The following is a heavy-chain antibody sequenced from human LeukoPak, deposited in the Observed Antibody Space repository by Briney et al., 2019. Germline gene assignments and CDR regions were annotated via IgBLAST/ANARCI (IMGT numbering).Heavy chain of an antibody. CDR3: ARDSGDSSDYYYLFDY. Sequence: SETLSLTCTVSGGSISSYYWSWIRQPAGKGLEWIGRIYTSGSTNYNPSLKSRVTMSVDTSKNQFSLKLSSVTAADTAVYYCARDSGDSSDYYYLFDYWGQGTLVTVSS. J-gene: IGHJ4*02. CDR1: GGSISSYY. CDR2: IYTSGST. V-gene: IGHV4-4*07. D-gene: IGHD3-22*01.